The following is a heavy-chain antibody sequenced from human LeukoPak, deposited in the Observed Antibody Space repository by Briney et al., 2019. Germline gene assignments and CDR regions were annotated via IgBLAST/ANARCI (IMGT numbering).Heavy chain of an antibody. CDR1: GFTFSSYD. D-gene: IGHD3-9*01. V-gene: IGHV3-13*01. J-gene: IGHJ6*02. CDR2: IGTAGDT. CDR3: ARSSPPTYDILTGYRYYYYGMDV. Sequence: GGSLRLSCAASGFTFSSYDMHWVRQGTGKALEWVSAIGTAGDTYYPGSVKGRFTISRENAKNSLYLQMNSLRAGDMAVYYCARSSPPTYDILTGYRYYYYGMDVWGQGTTVTVSS.